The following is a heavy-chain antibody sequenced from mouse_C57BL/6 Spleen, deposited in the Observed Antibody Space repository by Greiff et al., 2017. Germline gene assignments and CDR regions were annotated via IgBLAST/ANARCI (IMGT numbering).Heavy chain of an antibody. J-gene: IGHJ2*01. V-gene: IGHV5-17*01. CDR2: ISSGSSTN. CDR3: ARLGWDGNFDY. CDR1: GFTFSAYG. Sequence: EVHLVESGGGLVKPGGSLKLSCAASGFTFSAYGMHWVRQAPEKGLEWVAYISSGSSTNYYADTVKGRFTISRDNAKNTLFLQMTSLRSEDTAMYYCARLGWDGNFDYWGQGTTLTVSS. D-gene: IGHD4-1*01.